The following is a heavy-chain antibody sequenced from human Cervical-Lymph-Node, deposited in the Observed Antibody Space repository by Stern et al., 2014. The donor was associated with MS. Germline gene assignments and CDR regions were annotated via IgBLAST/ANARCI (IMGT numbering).Heavy chain of an antibody. Sequence: QDQLVESGAEVKKPGASVKVSCTASGYTFTGFFLHWVRQAPGQGLEWVGWINPSTGVTKSAQKFQGWVTLTRDTSINTVYMELNRLKSDDTAVFYCARGYPFFDNWGQGTLVTVSS. V-gene: IGHV1-2*04. D-gene: IGHD2-15*01. CDR1: GYTFTGFF. CDR2: INPSTGVT. J-gene: IGHJ4*02. CDR3: ARGYPFFDN.